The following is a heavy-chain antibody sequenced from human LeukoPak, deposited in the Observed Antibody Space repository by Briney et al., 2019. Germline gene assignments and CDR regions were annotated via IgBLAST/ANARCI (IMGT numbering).Heavy chain of an antibody. CDR1: GGSISSGGYY. J-gene: IGHJ3*02. D-gene: IGHD3-16*01. V-gene: IGHV4-31*03. CDR2: IYYSGST. CDR3: ARDLGLRAHAFDI. Sequence: SETLSLTCTVSGGSISSGGYYWSWIRQHPGKGLEWIGYIYYSGSTYYNPSLKSRVTISVDTSKNQFSLKLSSVTAADTAVYYCARDLGLRAHAFDIWGQGTMVTVSS.